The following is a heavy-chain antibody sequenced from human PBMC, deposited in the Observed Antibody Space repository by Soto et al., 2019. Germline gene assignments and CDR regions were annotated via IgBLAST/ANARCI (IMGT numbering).Heavy chain of an antibody. V-gene: IGHV4-39*01. CDR2: IYYSGSA. CDR1: GGSISSPSYY. Sequence: ASETLSLTCTVSGGSISSPSYYWGWIRKPPGKGLEWIGSIYYSGSAYYNPSLKSRVTISLDKSKSQFSLKLNSVTAADSAVYFCARLEGLATISYYFDFWGQGALVTVSS. J-gene: IGHJ4*02. CDR3: ARLEGLATISYYFDF. D-gene: IGHD3-9*01.